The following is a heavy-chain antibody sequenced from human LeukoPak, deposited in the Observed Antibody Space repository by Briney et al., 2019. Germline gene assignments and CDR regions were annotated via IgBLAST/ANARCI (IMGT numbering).Heavy chain of an antibody. V-gene: IGHV4-34*01. J-gene: IGHJ4*02. CDR1: GGSFSGYY. CDR2: INHSGST. D-gene: IGHD3-3*01. CDR3: AVRFLEWLSFDY. Sequence: SETLSLTCAVYGGSFSGYYWSWIRQPPGKGLEWIGEINHSGSTNYNPSLKSRATISVDTSKNQFSLKLSSVTAADTAVYYCAVRFLEWLSFDYWGQGTLVAVSS.